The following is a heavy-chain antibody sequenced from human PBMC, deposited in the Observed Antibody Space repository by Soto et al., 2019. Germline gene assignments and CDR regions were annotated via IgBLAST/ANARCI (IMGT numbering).Heavy chain of an antibody. Sequence: GESLKISCAASGFTFTSFGIHWVRQAPGKGLEWVAVVSYDGIDENYADSVKGRFSISRDNSQNTVYLQMNSLRGENTPVYYCAKDLPEMATNTSDYWGQGTLVTASS. V-gene: IGHV3-30*18. CDR3: AKDLPEMATNTSDY. CDR1: GFTFTSFG. J-gene: IGHJ4*02. CDR2: VSYDGIDE. D-gene: IGHD5-12*01.